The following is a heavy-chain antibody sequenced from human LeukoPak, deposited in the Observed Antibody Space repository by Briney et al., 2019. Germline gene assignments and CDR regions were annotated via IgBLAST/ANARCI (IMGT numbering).Heavy chain of an antibody. D-gene: IGHD1-26*01. CDR3: ASNIPTPTTSPPLGY. Sequence: PSETLSLTCIVSGGSISSSIYYWAWVRQPPGKGLEWIGTAFYNGATQYSPSLRSRVTISIDTSTNQFSLKLTSVTAADTAVYYCASNIPTPTTSPPLGYWGQGTLVTVSS. J-gene: IGHJ4*02. V-gene: IGHV4-39*07. CDR2: AFYNGAT. CDR1: GGSISSSIYY.